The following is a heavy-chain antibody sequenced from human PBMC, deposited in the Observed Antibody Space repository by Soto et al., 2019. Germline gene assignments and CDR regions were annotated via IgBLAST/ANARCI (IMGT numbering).Heavy chain of an antibody. D-gene: IGHD6-13*01. CDR1: GFTFDDYA. V-gene: IGHV3-9*01. CDR3: ARVYLAAAGTYYYNMDV. Sequence: GGSLRLSCAASGFTFDDYAMHWVRQAPGKGLEWVSGISWNSGSIGYADSVKGRFTISRDNAKNSLYLQMNSLRAEDTAVYYCARVYLAAAGTYYYNMDVWGQGTTVTVSS. CDR2: ISWNSGSI. J-gene: IGHJ6*02.